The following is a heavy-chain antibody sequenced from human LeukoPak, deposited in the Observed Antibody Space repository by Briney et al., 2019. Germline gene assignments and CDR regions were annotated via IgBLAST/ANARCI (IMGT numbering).Heavy chain of an antibody. CDR3: ATGDTVRHLPFDY. J-gene: IGHJ4*02. CDR2: FDPEDGET. V-gene: IGHV1-24*01. Sequence: GASVKVSCKVSGYTLTELSMHWVRQAPGKGLEWMGGFDPEDGETIYAQKFQGRVTITEDTSTDTAYMELSSLRSEDTAVYYCATGDTVRHLPFDYWGQGTLVTVSS. D-gene: IGHD3-10*01. CDR1: GYTLTELS.